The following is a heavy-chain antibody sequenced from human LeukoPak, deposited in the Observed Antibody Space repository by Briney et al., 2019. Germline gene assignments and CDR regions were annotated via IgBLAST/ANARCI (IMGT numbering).Heavy chain of an antibody. J-gene: IGHJ6*03. CDR1: GYTVTSYD. CDR2: MNPNSGNT. Sequence: GASERLSCTASGYTVTSYDINWVRQAHAHGLEWMWWMNPNSGNTGYAQNFHGRVTITRNTSISTAYMELSSLRSEDTAVYYCARVEKYSSSWYDYYYYYMDVWGKGTTVTVSS. D-gene: IGHD6-13*01. CDR3: ARVEKYSSSWYDYYYYYMDV. V-gene: IGHV1-8*01.